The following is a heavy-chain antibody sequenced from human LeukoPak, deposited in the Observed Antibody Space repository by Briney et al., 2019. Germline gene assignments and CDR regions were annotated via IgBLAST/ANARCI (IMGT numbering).Heavy chain of an antibody. CDR2: ISSTSSYI. CDR1: GFTFSSYT. D-gene: IGHD5-18*01. Sequence: GGSLRLSCAASGFTFSSYTMNWVRQAPGKGLEWVSSISSTSSYIYYADSAKGRFTISRDNAKNSLYLQMNSLRAEDTAVYYCARDYPWDTAMATVGQDYWGQGTLVTVSS. V-gene: IGHV3-21*01. J-gene: IGHJ4*02. CDR3: ARDYPWDTAMATVGQDY.